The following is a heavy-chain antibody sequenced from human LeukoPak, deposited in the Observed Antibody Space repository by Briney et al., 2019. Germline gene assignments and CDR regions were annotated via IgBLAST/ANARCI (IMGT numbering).Heavy chain of an antibody. D-gene: IGHD3-22*01. CDR2: INSDGSST. CDR1: GFTFSSSW. CDR3: AKYYYDSSGHSAPDS. Sequence: GGSLRLSCAASGFTFSSSWMHWVRQAPGKGLVWVSRINSDGSSTSYADSVKGRFTISRDNAKNSLYLQMNSLRAEDTAVYYCAKYYYDSSGHSAPDSWGQGTLVTVSS. J-gene: IGHJ4*02. V-gene: IGHV3-74*01.